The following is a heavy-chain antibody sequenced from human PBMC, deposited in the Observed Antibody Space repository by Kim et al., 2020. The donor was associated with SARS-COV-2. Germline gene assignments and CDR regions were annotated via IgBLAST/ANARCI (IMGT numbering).Heavy chain of an antibody. J-gene: IGHJ5*02. CDR1: GFTFSNYW. CDR2: IKHNGSAK. Sequence: GGSLRLSCAASGFTFSNYWMTWVRQAPGKGLEWVANIKHNGSAKQYVDSVKGRFTISRDNAKNSLYLQMNSLRAEDTALYYCARSEAYSFGPWVQGTLVT. V-gene: IGHV3-7*03. CDR3: ARSEAYSFGP. D-gene: IGHD5-18*01.